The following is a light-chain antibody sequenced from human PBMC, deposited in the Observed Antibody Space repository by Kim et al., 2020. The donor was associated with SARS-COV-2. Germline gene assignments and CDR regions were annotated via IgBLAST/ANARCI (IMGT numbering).Light chain of an antibody. CDR3: SSYTSSSTFV. Sequence: QSITISFTGTSSDVGGYNYVSWYQQHPGKAPKLMIYDVSKRPSGVSNRFSGSKSGNTASLTISGLQAEDEADYYCSSYTSSSTFVFGTGTKVTVL. CDR1: SSDVGGYNY. V-gene: IGLV2-14*04. CDR2: DVS. J-gene: IGLJ1*01.